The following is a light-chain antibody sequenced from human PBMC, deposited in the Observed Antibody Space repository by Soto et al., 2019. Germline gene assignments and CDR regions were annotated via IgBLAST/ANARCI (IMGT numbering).Light chain of an antibody. J-gene: IGKJ1*01. Sequence: EIVMTQSPATLSVSPGERATLSCRASQSVSNRLAWYQQRPGQAPRLLIYWASARTTGIPARFSGSGSGTEFTLTISSLQSEDFAIDYCQQSSEWPRTFGQGTKVEIK. CDR3: QQSSEWPRT. V-gene: IGKV3-15*01. CDR2: WAS. CDR1: QSVSNR.